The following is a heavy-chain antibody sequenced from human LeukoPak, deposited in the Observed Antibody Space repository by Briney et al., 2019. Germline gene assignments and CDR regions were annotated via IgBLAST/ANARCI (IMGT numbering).Heavy chain of an antibody. Sequence: GESLKISCKGFGYSFTSYWIGWVRQMPGKGLEWMGIIYPGDSDTRYSPSFRGQVTISADKSISTAYLQWSSLKASDTAMYYCARLLQIDGYYPLGREEYWGQGTLVTVSS. CDR1: GYSFTSYW. CDR3: ARLLQIDGYYPLGREEY. J-gene: IGHJ4*02. V-gene: IGHV5-51*01. D-gene: IGHD4-17*01. CDR2: IYPGDSDT.